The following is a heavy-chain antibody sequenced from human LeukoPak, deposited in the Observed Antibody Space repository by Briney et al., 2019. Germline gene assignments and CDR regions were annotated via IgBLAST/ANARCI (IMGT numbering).Heavy chain of an antibody. J-gene: IGHJ1*01. Sequence: GASVKVSCKASGGTFSSYAISWVRQAPGQGLEWMGGIIPIFGTANYAQKFQGRVTITADESSSTAYMALSSLRSEDTAMYYCATTRDYYDTSGYTLLQDWGQGTLVTVSS. CDR3: ATTRDYYDTSGYTLLQD. V-gene: IGHV1-69*13. CDR1: GGTFSSYA. CDR2: IIPIFGTA. D-gene: IGHD3-22*01.